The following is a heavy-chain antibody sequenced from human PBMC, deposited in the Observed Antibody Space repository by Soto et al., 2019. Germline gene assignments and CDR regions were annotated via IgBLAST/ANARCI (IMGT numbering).Heavy chain of an antibody. V-gene: IGHV4-31*03. CDR1: GGSISSGGYY. CDR2: SYYSGST. D-gene: IGHD6-13*01. CDR3: ARDQVAAAGYYYYGMDV. J-gene: IGHJ6*02. Sequence: QVQLQESGPGLVKPSQTLSLTCTVSGGSISSGGYYWSWIRQHPGKGLEWIGYSYYSGSTYYNPSLKSRVTISVDTSKNQFSLKLSSVTAADTAVYYCARDQVAAAGYYYYGMDVWGQGTTVTVSS.